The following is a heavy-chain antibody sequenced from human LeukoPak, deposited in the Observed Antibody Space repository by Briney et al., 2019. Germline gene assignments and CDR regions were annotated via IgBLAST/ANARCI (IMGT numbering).Heavy chain of an antibody. Sequence: PSETLSLTCSVSGGSISSRTYYSGWISQAPGKGLEWIGNIYYSGSTYYNPSLQSRVTISVDTSKNQFSLKLSSVTAADTAAYYCARDSGSYPHATFDIWGQGTMVTVSS. CDR1: GGSISSRTYY. V-gene: IGHV4-39*07. J-gene: IGHJ3*02. D-gene: IGHD1-26*01. CDR2: IYYSGST. CDR3: ARDSGSYPHATFDI.